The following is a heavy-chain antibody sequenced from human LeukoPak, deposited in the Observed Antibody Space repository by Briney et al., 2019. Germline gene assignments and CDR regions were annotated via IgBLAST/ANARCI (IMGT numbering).Heavy chain of an antibody. CDR1: GGSISSGGYY. J-gene: IGHJ5*02. CDR2: IYYSGST. D-gene: IGHD2-2*01. CDR3: ARVVPAAITNNWFDP. V-gene: IGHV4-31*03. Sequence: PSETLSLTCTVSGGSISSGGYYWSWIRQHPGKGLEWIGYIYYSGSTYYNPSLKSRVTISVDTSKNQFSLKLSSVTAADTAVYYCARVVPAAITNNWFDPWGQGTLVTVSS.